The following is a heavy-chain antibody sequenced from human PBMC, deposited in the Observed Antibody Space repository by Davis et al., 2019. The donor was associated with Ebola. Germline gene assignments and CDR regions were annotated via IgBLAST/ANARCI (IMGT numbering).Heavy chain of an antibody. D-gene: IGHD6-19*01. CDR2: ISYDGSNK. CDR1: GFTFSSYA. V-gene: IGHV3-30-3*01. Sequence: GESLKISCAASGFTFSSYAMHWVRQAPGKGLEWVAVISYDGSNKYYADSVKGRFTISRDNSKNTLYLQMNSLRAEDTAVYYCAREARGYSSGCFDYWGQGTLVSVSS. CDR3: AREARGYSSGCFDY. J-gene: IGHJ4*02.